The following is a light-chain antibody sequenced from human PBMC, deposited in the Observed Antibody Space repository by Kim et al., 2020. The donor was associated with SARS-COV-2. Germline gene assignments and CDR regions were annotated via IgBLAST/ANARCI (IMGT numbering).Light chain of an antibody. V-gene: IGLV3-1*01. Sequence: SYELTQPPSVSVSPEQTASITCSGDKLGDKYACWYQQKPGQSPVLVIYQDSKRPSGIPERFSGSNSGNTATLTISGTQAMDEADYYCQAWDSSTAVFGGGTQLTVL. CDR2: QDS. CDR1: KLGDKY. J-gene: IGLJ3*02. CDR3: QAWDSSTAV.